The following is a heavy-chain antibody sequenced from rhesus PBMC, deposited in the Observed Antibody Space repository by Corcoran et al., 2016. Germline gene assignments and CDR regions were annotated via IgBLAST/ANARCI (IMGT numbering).Heavy chain of an antibody. CDR2: IYGSRGGA. J-gene: IGHJ3*01. CDR1: GGSISDDYH. V-gene: IGHV4-106*01. D-gene: IGHD1-44*02. CDR3: TRLGAAFDS. Sequence: QVQLQESGPGLVKPSETLSPTCSVSGGSISDDYHWSWIRQPQGKGLEWIGYIYGSRGGANYTPSLKNRVTISIDTSKRQFSLKLSSVTAADTAVYYCTRLGAAFDSWGQGLRVTVSP.